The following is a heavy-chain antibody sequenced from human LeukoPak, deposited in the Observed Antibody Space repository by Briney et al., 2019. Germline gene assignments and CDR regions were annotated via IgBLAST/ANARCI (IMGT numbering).Heavy chain of an antibody. J-gene: IGHJ5*02. CDR1: GVSFSGYY. CDR3: ARAGRYCSGGSCYPGSNWFDQ. V-gene: IGHV4-34*01. CDR2: INHSGST. Sequence: KPSETLSLTCALYGVSFSGYYWSWIRQPPGKGLEWIGEINHSGSTNYNPSLKSRVTISVDTSKNQFSLKLSSVTAADTAVYYCARAGRYCSGGSCYPGSNWFDQWGQGTLVTVSS. D-gene: IGHD2-15*01.